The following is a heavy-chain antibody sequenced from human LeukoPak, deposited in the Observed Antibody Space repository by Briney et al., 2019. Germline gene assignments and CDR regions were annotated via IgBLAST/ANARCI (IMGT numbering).Heavy chain of an antibody. CDR2: MYTSGST. V-gene: IGHV4-61*02. J-gene: IGHJ5*02. CDR1: GGSISSGSYY. D-gene: IGHD3-10*01. CDR3: ARGTRGVMGNWFDP. Sequence: PSETLSLTCTVSGGSISSGSYYWSWIRQPAGKGLEWIGRMYTSGSTNYNPSLKSRVTISVDTSKNQFSLKLSSVTAADTAVYYCARGTRGVMGNWFDPWGQGTLVTVSS.